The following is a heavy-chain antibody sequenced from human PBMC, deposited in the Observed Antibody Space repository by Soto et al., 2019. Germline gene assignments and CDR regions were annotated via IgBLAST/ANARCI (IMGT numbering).Heavy chain of an antibody. CDR1: KFSFSGYF. D-gene: IGHD3-9*01. CDR2: VTASGSNT. Sequence: GGSLRLSCADSKFSFSGYFMTWVLQSPGEGREWVSSVTASGSNTDYADSVKVRFTISRDNSRYMLYLQMNSLRAEDKAVYYCTTSDQTFSYTSGYRDYWGPGTQVTVSS. V-gene: IGHV3-23*01. CDR3: TTSDQTFSYTSGYRDY. J-gene: IGHJ4*02.